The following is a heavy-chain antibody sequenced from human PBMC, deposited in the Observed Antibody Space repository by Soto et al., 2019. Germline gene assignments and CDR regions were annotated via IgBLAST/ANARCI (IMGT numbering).Heavy chain of an antibody. Sequence: GGSLRLSCAVSGFTLTIYSIHWVRQAPGKGLEWVSSISSTGSYIYFADSVKGRFTISRDNAKNSLYLQMNSLRAEDTAVYYCVRGAYGYYDSSGYKDAFDIWGQGTMVTVSS. CDR1: GFTLTIYS. V-gene: IGHV3-21*01. J-gene: IGHJ3*02. CDR2: ISSTGSYI. CDR3: VRGAYGYYDSSGYKDAFDI. D-gene: IGHD3-22*01.